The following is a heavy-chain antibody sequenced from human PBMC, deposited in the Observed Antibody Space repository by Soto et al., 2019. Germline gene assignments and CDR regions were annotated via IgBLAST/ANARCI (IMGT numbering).Heavy chain of an antibody. CDR3: ARVYGGYLDY. J-gene: IGHJ4*02. V-gene: IGHV4-59*01. D-gene: IGHD2-15*01. CDR2: IYYSGST. Sequence: QVQLQESGPGLVKPSETLSLTCTVSGGSISSYYWSWIRQPPGKGLEWIGYIYYSGSTNYNPSLKSRVTISVDTSKSQFALTLSSVTAADTAVYYCARVYGGYLDYWGQGTLVTVSS. CDR1: GGSISSYY.